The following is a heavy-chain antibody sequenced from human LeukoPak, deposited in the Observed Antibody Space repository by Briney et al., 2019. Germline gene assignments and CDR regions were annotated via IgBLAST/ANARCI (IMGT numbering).Heavy chain of an antibody. CDR1: GFTFSSYS. CDR2: ISISGTSI. Sequence: GALRLSCAASGFTFSSYSMKWVRQAPGKGLEWVSSISISGTSIYYADSVKGRFTISRDNSKNTLYLQMNSLRAEDTAVYYCAKDPGSSWYPPYYGMDVWGQGTTVTVSS. V-gene: IGHV3-21*04. CDR3: AKDPGSSWYPPYYGMDV. J-gene: IGHJ6*02. D-gene: IGHD6-13*01.